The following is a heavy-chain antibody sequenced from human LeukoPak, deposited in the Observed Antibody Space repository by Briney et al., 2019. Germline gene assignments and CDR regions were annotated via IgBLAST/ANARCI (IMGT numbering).Heavy chain of an antibody. D-gene: IGHD6-13*01. Sequence: SETLSLTCAVYGGSSVVTTGAGSASPPGKGLEWIGEINHSGSTNYNPSLKSRVTISVDTSKNQFSLKLSSVTAADTAVYYCARGYHSSSWYGRVWFDPWGQGTLVTVSS. CDR2: INHSGST. CDR1: GGSSVVTT. V-gene: IGHV4-34*01. CDR3: ARGYHSSSWYGRVWFDP. J-gene: IGHJ5*02.